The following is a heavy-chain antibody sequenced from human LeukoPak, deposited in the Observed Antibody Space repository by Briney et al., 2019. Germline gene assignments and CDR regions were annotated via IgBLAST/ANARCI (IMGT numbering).Heavy chain of an antibody. V-gene: IGHV4-38-2*02. D-gene: IGHD5-24*01. J-gene: IGHJ3*02. CDR1: GYSISSGYY. Sequence: SETLSLTCTVSGYSISSGYYWGWIRQPPGKGLEWIGSIYHSGSTYYNPSLKSRVTISVDTSKNQFSLKLSSVTAADTAVYYCARRDGYNYGAFDIWGQGTTVTVSS. CDR3: ARRDGYNYGAFDI. CDR2: IYHSGST.